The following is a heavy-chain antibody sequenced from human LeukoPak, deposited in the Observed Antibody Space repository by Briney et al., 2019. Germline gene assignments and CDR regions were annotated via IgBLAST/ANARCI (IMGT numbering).Heavy chain of an antibody. J-gene: IGHJ6*03. CDR1: GFTFSSYS. CDR2: ISSSSSTI. Sequence: GGSLRLSCAASGFTFSSYSMNWVRQAPGKGLEWVSYISSSSSTIYYADSVKGRFTISRDNAKNSLYLQMNSLRAEDTAVYYCARERGAAVMAYYMDVWGKGTTVTVSS. V-gene: IGHV3-48*01. D-gene: IGHD6-13*01. CDR3: ARERGAAVMAYYMDV.